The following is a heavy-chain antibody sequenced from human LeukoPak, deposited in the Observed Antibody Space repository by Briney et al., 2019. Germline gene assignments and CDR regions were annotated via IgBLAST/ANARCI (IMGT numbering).Heavy chain of an antibody. Sequence: ASVKVSCKASGYTFTNYSMHWVRQAPGQGLEWMGWINPNSGGTNYAQNFQGRVTMTRDTSINTASMELSSLRSDDTAVYYCARGPTWGLDYWGQGTLVTVSS. CDR3: ARGPTWGLDY. D-gene: IGHD7-27*01. J-gene: IGHJ4*02. V-gene: IGHV1-2*02. CDR1: GYTFTNYS. CDR2: INPNSGGT.